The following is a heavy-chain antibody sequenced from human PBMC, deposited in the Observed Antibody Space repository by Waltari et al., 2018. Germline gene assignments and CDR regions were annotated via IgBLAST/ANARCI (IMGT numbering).Heavy chain of an antibody. Sequence: HLHYSFPLLFNPSHTLSLTFTFSCGSISSVSYYWIWIRQPAWKGLEWSGRIYTSGSTNYNPSLKRRVTISVDTSKNQFSLKLSSVTAADTAVYYCARENYDILTGYPYFDYWGQGTLVTVSS. CDR1: CGSISSVSYY. CDR2: IYTSGST. CDR3: ARENYDILTGYPYFDY. D-gene: IGHD3-9*01. J-gene: IGHJ4*02. V-gene: IGHV4-61*02.